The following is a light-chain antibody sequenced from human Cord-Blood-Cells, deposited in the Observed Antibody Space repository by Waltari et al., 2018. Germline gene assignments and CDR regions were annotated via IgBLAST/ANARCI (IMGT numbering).Light chain of an antibody. CDR1: KLGDKY. J-gene: IGLJ2*01. Sequence: SYELTQPPSVSVSPGQTASITCSGDKLGDKYACWYQQKPGQSPVLVIYQDRKRPSGIPERFSGSNSGNTATLTISGTQAMDEADYYCQAWDSSTHVVVGGGTKLTVL. CDR2: QDR. CDR3: QAWDSSTHVV. V-gene: IGLV3-1*01.